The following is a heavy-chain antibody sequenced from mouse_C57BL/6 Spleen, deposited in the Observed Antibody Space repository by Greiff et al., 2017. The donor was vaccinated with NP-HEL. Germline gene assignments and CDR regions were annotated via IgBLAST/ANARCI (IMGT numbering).Heavy chain of an antibody. Sequence: QVQLKESGAELVRPGTSVKVSCKASGSAFTNYLIEWVKQRPGQGLGWIGVINPGSGGTTYNEKFKGKATLTADKSSSTAYMQLSSLTSEDSAVYFCARAAFAYWGQGTLVTVSA. J-gene: IGHJ3*01. CDR2: INPGSGGT. CDR1: GSAFTNYL. CDR3: ARAAFAY. V-gene: IGHV1-54*01.